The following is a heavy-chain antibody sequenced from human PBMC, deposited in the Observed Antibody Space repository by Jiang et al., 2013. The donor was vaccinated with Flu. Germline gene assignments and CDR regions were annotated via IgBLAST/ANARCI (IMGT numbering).Heavy chain of an antibody. CDR1: GYTFTGYY. CDR3: ARDLVVAATSFDY. Sequence: GAEVKKPGASVKVSCKASGYTFTGYYMHWVRQAPGQGLEWMGWINPNSGGTNYAQKFQGRVTMTRDTSISTAYMELSRLRSDDTAVYYCARDLVVAATSFDYWGQGTLVTVSS. D-gene: IGHD2-15*01. CDR2: INPNSGGT. V-gene: IGHV1-2*02. J-gene: IGHJ4*02.